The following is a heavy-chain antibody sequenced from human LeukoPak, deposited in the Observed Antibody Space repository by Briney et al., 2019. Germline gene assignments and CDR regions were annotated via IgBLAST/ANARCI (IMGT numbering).Heavy chain of an antibody. D-gene: IGHD3-9*01. J-gene: IGHJ2*01. Sequence: SETLSLTCSVSGGSIRSTSYYWGWLRQPPGKGLAWIANIYFSWDTYYNPSLKSRVTISVDASKDQFSLRLSSVTAADTAVYYCARCPYNLLTGHSEWYFDLWGRGTLVTVSS. CDR1: GGSIRSTSYY. CDR2: IYFSWDT. CDR3: ARCPYNLLTGHSEWYFDL. V-gene: IGHV4-39*01.